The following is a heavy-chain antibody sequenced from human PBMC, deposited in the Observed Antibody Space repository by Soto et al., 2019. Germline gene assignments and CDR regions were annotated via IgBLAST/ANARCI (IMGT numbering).Heavy chain of an antibody. CDR3: ARRDIFLCPHSGTWCIYFDT. J-gene: IGHJ3*02. CDR2: IYSGGST. Sequence: HPGGSLRLSCAASGFTVSSNYMSWVRQAPGKGLEWVSVIYSGGSTYYADSVKGRFTISRDNSKNTLYLQMNSLRAEDTAVYYCARRDIFLCPHSGTWCIYFDTLGQGITVTV. D-gene: IGHD6-13*01. V-gene: IGHV3-66*04. CDR1: GFTVSSNY.